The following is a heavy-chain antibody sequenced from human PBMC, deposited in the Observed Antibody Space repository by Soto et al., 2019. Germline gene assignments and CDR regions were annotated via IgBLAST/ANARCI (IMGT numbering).Heavy chain of an antibody. V-gene: IGHV3-30*03. CDR1: GFTSNNYD. CDR3: SRGIKGGLDA. D-gene: IGHD2-21*01. Sequence: QVQLAESGGGVVQPGRSLRLSCAASGFTSNNYDIHRVRQAPGKGLEWLASISYDGSNEYYADSVKGRFTISRDNSKNTLYLQINSLGAEDTAVYYCSRGIKGGLDAWGQGTLVTVSS. J-gene: IGHJ5*02. CDR2: ISYDGSNE.